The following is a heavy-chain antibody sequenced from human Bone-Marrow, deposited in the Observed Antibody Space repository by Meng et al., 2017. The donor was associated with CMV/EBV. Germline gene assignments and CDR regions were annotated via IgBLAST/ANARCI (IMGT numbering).Heavy chain of an antibody. CDR3: ARLVRDGSYDSCDI. D-gene: IGHD3-22*01. V-gene: IGHV3-72*01. J-gene: IGHJ3*02. Sequence: GESLKISCAASGFTFSSYAMSWVRQAPGKGLEWVGRIRDKANSYTTEYAASVKRRFTISRDDSKNSLYLQMNSLKTEDTAVYYCARLVRDGSYDSCDIWGEGTKVAVSS. CDR1: GFTFSSYA. CDR2: IRDKANSYTT.